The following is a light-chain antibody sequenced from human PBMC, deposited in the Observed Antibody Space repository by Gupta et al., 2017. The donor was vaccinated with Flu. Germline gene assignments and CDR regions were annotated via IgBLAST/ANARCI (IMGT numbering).Light chain of an antibody. J-gene: IGKJ2*03. CDR1: QSVLYNSNNKDY. CDR3: QQYYTPPHS. Sequence: DIVLSLSPDCLALSLAETASINCRSSQSVLYNSNNKDYLAWYQQKPGQPPKVLIYWASTRESGVPDRFSGSGSGTDFTLTISSLQAEDVAVYYCQQYYTPPHSFGQGTKLEIK. CDR2: WAS. V-gene: IGKV4-1*01.